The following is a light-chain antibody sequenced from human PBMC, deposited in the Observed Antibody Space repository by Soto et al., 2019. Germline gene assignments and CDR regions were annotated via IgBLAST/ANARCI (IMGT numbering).Light chain of an antibody. Sequence: EIVLTQSPGTLSLSPGERATLSCRASQTINSNYLVWFQQKPGQAPRLLIYGASSSATGIPDRFSGSGSGTDFTLTISSLQPEDFATYYCQQRYSTQFPFGPGTKVDIK. CDR3: QQRYSTQFP. CDR1: QTINSNY. V-gene: IGKV3-20*01. CDR2: GAS. J-gene: IGKJ3*01.